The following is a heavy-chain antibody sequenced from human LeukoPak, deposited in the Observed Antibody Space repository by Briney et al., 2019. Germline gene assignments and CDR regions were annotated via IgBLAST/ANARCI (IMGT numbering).Heavy chain of an antibody. Sequence: PGGSLRLSCATSGFTFSNYGTHWVRQAPGKGLEWVAFIRYDGSNEHYADSVKGRFTISRDNSKNTLYLQMNSLRTEDTAVYYCAKEWVEYSSSSVLGYWGQGTLVTVSS. CDR3: AKEWVEYSSSSVLGY. CDR1: GFTFSNYG. D-gene: IGHD6-6*01. J-gene: IGHJ4*02. V-gene: IGHV3-30*02. CDR2: IRYDGSNE.